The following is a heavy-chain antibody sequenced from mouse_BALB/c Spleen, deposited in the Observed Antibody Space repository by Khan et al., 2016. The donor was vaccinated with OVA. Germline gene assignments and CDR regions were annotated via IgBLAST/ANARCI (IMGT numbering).Heavy chain of an antibody. J-gene: IGHJ2*01. Sequence: VQLLESGAGLVPPSQSLSLSCTVSGFSLTSYGVHWVRQPPGKGLEWLAVIWAGGSTNYYSAIVSRLSISTEDSTSHALLQMNSLQTDDTAKYDCGRREDIWGQGTTLTVSA. CDR3: GRREDI. V-gene: IGHV2-9*02. D-gene: IGHD1-3*01. CDR1: GFSLTSYG. CDR2: IWAGGST.